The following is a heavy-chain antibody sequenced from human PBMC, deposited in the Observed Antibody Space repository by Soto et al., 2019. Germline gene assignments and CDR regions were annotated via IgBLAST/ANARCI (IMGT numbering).Heavy chain of an antibody. V-gene: IGHV3-7*04. Sequence: EVQLVESGGGLVQPGGSLRLSCVASGFTFSSHWMNWVRQVPGKGLEWVANIKEDGTEINYVDSVKGRFAISRDNAKNSLYLQMNSLRVDDTAVYHCVRSSGWTGDYCGQGIVVTVSS. D-gene: IGHD3-10*01. CDR3: VRSSGWTGDY. CDR2: IKEDGTEI. J-gene: IGHJ4*02. CDR1: GFTFSSHW.